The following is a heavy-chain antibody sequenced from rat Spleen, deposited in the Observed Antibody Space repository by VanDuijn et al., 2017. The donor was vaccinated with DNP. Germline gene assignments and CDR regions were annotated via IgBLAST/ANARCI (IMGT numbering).Heavy chain of an antibody. V-gene: IGHV5-7*01. J-gene: IGHJ2*01. Sequence: EVQLVESGGGLVQPGRPLKLSCAASGFTFSDYNMAWVRQAPKKGLEWVTTISYDVSSTYYRDSVKGRFTISRDNAKSTLYLQMDSLRSEDTATYYCARQGTVYYFDYWGQGVMVTVSS. CDR2: ISYDVSST. CDR1: GFTFSDYN. CDR3: ARQGTVYYFDY.